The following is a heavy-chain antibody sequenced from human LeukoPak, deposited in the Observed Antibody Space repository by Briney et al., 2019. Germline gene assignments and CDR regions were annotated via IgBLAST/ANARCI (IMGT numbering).Heavy chain of an antibody. CDR2: IYTSGST. Sequence: PSETLSFTCTVSGGSISSYYWSWIRQPPGKGLEWIGYIYTSGSTNYNPSLKSRVTISVDTSKNQFSLKLSSVTAADTAVYYCARQGSGSYFWFDPWGQGTLVTVSS. J-gene: IGHJ5*02. CDR3: ARQGSGSYFWFDP. V-gene: IGHV4-4*09. CDR1: GGSISSYY. D-gene: IGHD1-26*01.